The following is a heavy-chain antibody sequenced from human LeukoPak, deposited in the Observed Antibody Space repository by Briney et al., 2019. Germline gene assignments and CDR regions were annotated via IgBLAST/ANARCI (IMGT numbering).Heavy chain of an antibody. CDR2: IIPIFGTA. CDR1: GGTFSSYA. D-gene: IGHD2-2*03. V-gene: IGHV1-69*05. Sequence: GASVKVSCKASGGTFSSYAISWVRQAPGQGLEWMGRIIPIFGTANYAQKFQGRVTITTDESTSTAYMELSSLRFEDTAVYYCARNQMDIVVVPAAMRDYYYYMDVWGKGTTVTVSS. J-gene: IGHJ6*03. CDR3: ARNQMDIVVVPAAMRDYYYYMDV.